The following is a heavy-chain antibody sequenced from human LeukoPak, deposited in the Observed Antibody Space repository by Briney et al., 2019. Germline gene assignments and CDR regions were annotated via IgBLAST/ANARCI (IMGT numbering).Heavy chain of an antibody. V-gene: IGHV3-23*01. CDR2: ISGSGGST. Sequence: GGSLRLSCAASGFTFSCYAMSWVRQAPGKGLEWVSAISGSGGSTYYADSVKGRFTISRDNSKKTLFLQMKRLSAEDTAVYDCAKEAYYYDSSGYLSDYGGQGTLVTVSA. J-gene: IGHJ4*02. CDR1: GFTFSCYA. D-gene: IGHD3-22*01. CDR3: AKEAYYYDSSGYLSDY.